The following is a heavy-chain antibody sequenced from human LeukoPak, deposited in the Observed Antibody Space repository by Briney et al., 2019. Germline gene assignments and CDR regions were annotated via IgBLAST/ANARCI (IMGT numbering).Heavy chain of an antibody. D-gene: IGHD3-3*01. CDR1: GYTFTSYG. J-gene: IGHJ5*02. CDR2: IGAYNGNT. CDR3: ARTIFGVAIQDWFDP. V-gene: IGHV1-18*01. Sequence: ASVKVSCKASGYTFTSYGISWVRQAPGQGLEWMGWIGAYNGNTNYAQKLQGRVTMTTDTSTSTAYMELRSLRSDDTAVYYCARTIFGVAIQDWFDPWGQGTLVTVSS.